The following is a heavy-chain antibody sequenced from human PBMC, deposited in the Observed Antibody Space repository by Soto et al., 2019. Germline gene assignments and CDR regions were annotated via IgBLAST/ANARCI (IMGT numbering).Heavy chain of an antibody. D-gene: IGHD3-22*01. CDR2: IIPIFGTA. J-gene: IGHJ5*02. CDR3: AREGFTMIVSRAVGPFDP. V-gene: IGHV1-69*13. CDR1: GGTFSSYA. Sequence: PGASVKVSCKASGGTFSSYAISWVRQAPGQGLEWMGGIIPIFGTANYAQKFQGRVTITADESTSTAYMELSSLRSEDTAVYYCAREGFTMIVSRAVGPFDPWGQGTLVTVSS.